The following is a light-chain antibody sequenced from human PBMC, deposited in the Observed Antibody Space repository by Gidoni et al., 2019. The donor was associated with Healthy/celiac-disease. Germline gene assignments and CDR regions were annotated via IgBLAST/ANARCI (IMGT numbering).Light chain of an antibody. CDR1: QGISNY. V-gene: IGKV1-27*01. J-gene: IGKJ1*01. Sequence: DIQMTQSPSSLSASVGDRVTITCLASQGISNYLDWYQQKPGKVPKLLIYAASTLKSGVPSRFSGSGSGTDFTLTISRLQPEDVATYYCQKYNSAPRTFGQGTKVEIK. CDR2: AAS. CDR3: QKYNSAPRT.